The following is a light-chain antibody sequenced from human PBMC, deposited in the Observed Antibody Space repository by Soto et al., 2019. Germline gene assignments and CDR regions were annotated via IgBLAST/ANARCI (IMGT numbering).Light chain of an antibody. Sequence: EIVLTQSPGTLSLSPGERATLSCRASQSVSTFLAWYQQKPGQAPRLLIYDASTRATGIPDRFSGSGSGTDFTLTISRLEPEDFAMYYCQQYDTSHTFGQGTKVDIK. CDR2: DAS. V-gene: IGKV3-20*01. CDR3: QQYDTSHT. CDR1: QSVSTF. J-gene: IGKJ2*01.